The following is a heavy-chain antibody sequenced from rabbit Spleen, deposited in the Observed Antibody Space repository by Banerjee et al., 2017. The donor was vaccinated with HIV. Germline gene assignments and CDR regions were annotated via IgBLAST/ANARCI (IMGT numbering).Heavy chain of an antibody. D-gene: IGHD4-2*01. CDR1: GFSFSSDYD. Sequence: QQLVESGGGLVKPAASLTLTCTASGFSFSSDYDMCWVRQAPGKGLEWIGCIYTGNRKTSYAGWAKSRFPISKASSSTVTLQMPSLTAADPATYFCARDSGSNPYIDVSFNLWGPGTLVTVS. CDR3: ARDSGSNPYIDVSFNL. V-gene: IGHV1S40*01. J-gene: IGHJ4*01. CDR2: IYTGNRKT.